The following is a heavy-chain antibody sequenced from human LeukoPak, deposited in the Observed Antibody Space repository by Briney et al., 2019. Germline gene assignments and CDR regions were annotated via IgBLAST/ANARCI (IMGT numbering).Heavy chain of an antibody. Sequence: PGGSLRLSCAASGFTFDDYGMSWVRQAPGRGLEWVSGINWNGGGTGYADSVKGRFTISRDNAKNSPYLQMNSLRAEDTALYHCARGLGYCSSTSCPRYYFDYWGQGTLVTVSS. CDR1: GFTFDDYG. J-gene: IGHJ4*02. CDR3: ARGLGYCSSTSCPRYYFDY. V-gene: IGHV3-20*01. CDR2: INWNGGGT. D-gene: IGHD2-2*01.